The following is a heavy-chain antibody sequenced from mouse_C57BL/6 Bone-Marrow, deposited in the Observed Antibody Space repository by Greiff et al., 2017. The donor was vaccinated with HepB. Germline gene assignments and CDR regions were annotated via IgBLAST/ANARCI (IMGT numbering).Heavy chain of an antibody. CDR1: GYTFTSYW. J-gene: IGHJ3*01. Sequence: QVQLKESGAELAKPGASVKLSCKASGYTFTSYWMHWVKQRPGQGLEWIGYINPSSGYTKYNQKFKDKATLTADKSSSTAYMQLSSLTYDDSAVYYCAIKTAQVPGFAYWGQGTLVTVSA. CDR3: AIKTAQVPGFAY. CDR2: INPSSGYT. V-gene: IGHV1-7*01. D-gene: IGHD3-2*02.